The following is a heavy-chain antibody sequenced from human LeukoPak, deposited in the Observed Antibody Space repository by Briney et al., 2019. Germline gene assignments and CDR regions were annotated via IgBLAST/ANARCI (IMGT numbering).Heavy chain of an antibody. Sequence: PGGSLRLSCAASGFTFSNAWMSWVRQAPGKGLEWVGRIKSKTDGGTTDYAAPVKGRFTISRDDSKNTLYLQMNSLKTEDTAVYYCTSNYVVVPFPDAFDIWGQGTMVTVSS. CDR2: IKSKTDGGTT. CDR3: TSNYVVVPFPDAFDI. V-gene: IGHV3-15*01. J-gene: IGHJ3*02. D-gene: IGHD2-2*01. CDR1: GFTFSNAW.